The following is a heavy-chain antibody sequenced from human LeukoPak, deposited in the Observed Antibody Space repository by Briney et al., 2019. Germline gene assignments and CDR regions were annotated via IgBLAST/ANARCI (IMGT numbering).Heavy chain of an antibody. CDR2: IYPGGSDT. V-gene: IGHV5-51*01. Sequence: GESLKISWKGPGYSFTSYWIGWVRQMPGKGLEWMGIIYPGGSDTRYSPSFQGQVTISADKSISTAYLQWRSLKASDTAMYYCARRSATVVTPEERDAFDIWAQGTMVTVSS. D-gene: IGHD4-23*01. J-gene: IGHJ3*02. CDR3: ARRSATVVTPEERDAFDI. CDR1: GYSFTSYW.